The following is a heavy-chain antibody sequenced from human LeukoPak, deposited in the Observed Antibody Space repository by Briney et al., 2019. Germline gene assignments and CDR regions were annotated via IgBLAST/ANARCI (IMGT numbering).Heavy chain of an antibody. D-gene: IGHD5-24*01. CDR2: INSDGNST. V-gene: IGHV3-74*03. Sequence: PGGSLRLSCAASGFTFSSYWMHWVRQAPGKGLVWVSRINSDGNSTKYVDSVKGRFTISRDNTKNTLFLQMNSLRAEDTAMYYCARDRGDCYNYNYWGQGTLVTSSS. CDR3: ARDRGDCYNYNY. CDR1: GFTFSSYW. J-gene: IGHJ4*02.